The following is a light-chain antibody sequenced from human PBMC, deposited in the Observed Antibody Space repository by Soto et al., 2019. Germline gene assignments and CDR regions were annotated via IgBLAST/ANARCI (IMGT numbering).Light chain of an antibody. Sequence: QPVLTQPASVSGSPGQSITISCTGTSSDVGAYNFVSWHQQHPGKAPKLMIYNVYDRPSGISYRFSGSKSGNMASLTISGLQGEDEADYYCSAYTVSRTYVFGTGTKLTVL. CDR3: SAYTVSRTYV. V-gene: IGLV2-14*03. CDR2: NVY. J-gene: IGLJ1*01. CDR1: SSDVGAYNF.